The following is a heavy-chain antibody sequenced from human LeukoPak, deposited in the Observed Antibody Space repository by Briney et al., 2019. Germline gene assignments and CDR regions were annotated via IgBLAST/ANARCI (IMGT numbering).Heavy chain of an antibody. Sequence: PGGSLRLSCAASGFTISTYWMHWVRQSPGKGLVWVSRISSDGGTTSYADSVKGRFTISRDNAKNSLYLQMNSLRAEDTAVYYCARDVSTHVLRLLTARYNWFDPWGQGTLVTVSS. D-gene: IGHD3-3*01. CDR1: GFTISTYW. J-gene: IGHJ5*02. CDR2: ISSDGGTT. V-gene: IGHV3-74*01. CDR3: ARDVSTHVLRLLTARYNWFDP.